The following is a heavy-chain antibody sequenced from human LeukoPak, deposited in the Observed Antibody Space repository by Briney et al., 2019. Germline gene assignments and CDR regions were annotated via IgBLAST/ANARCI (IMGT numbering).Heavy chain of an antibody. J-gene: IGHJ6*02. CDR3: ARDGSGSYYSFYYYYGMDV. CDR1: GFTFSSYA. D-gene: IGHD1-26*01. CDR2: ISYDGSNK. V-gene: IGHV3-30-3*01. Sequence: GGSLRLSCAASGFTFSSYAMHWVRQAPGKGLEWVAVISYDGSNKYYADSVKGRFTISRDNSKNTLYLQMNSLRAEDTAVYYCARDGSGSYYSFYYYYGMDVWGQGTTVTVSS.